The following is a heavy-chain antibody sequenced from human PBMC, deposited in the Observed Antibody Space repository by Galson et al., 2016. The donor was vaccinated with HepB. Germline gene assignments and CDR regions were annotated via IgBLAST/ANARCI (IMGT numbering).Heavy chain of an antibody. CDR3: GRSRSGFVDY. Sequence: SLRLSCAASGFIFNNAWMNWVCQAPGKGLEWVGRIKSKSDGGTTDYAAPVKGKFTISRDDSKNTLYLQMNSLKIDDTAVYYCGRSRSGFVDYWGQGTLVTVSS. D-gene: IGHD3-10*01. J-gene: IGHJ4*02. CDR1: GFIFNNAW. V-gene: IGHV3-15*07. CDR2: IKSKSDGGTT.